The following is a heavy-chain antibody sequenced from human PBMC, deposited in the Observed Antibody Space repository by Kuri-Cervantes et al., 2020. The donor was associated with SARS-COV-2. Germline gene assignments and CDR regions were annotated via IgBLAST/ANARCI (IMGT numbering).Heavy chain of an antibody. CDR3: AKGRYYSDV. D-gene: IGHD3-10*01. V-gene: IGHV3-23*01. Sequence: GESLKISCAASGFTVSSNCMSWVRQAPGKGLEWVSSISPSDGNTFYADSVKGRFTISRDNSKNTFFLQMNSLRAEDTALYYCAKGRYYSDVWGTGTTVTVSS. CDR1: GFTVSSNC. J-gene: IGHJ6*04. CDR2: ISPSDGNT.